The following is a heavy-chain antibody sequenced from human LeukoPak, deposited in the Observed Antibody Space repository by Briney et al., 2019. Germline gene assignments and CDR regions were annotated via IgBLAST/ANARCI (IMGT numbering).Heavy chain of an antibody. J-gene: IGHJ4*02. CDR3: TKRVKYGGTWDHFAD. CDR2: VNADGGNT. CDR1: GFTFDNYR. Sequence: GGSLRLSCAASGFTFDNYRMSWVRQAPGKGLEWVSTVNADGGNTYYADSVKGRFTISRGNSKSTLILQMNSLRVEDTALYYCTKRVKYGGTWDHFADWGQGTLVTVSS. V-gene: IGHV3-23*01. D-gene: IGHD1-26*01.